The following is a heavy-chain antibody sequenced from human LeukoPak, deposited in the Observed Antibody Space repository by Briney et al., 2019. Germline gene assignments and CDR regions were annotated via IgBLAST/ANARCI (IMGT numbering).Heavy chain of an antibody. CDR1: GYTFTSYW. D-gene: IGHD2/OR15-2a*01. J-gene: IGHJ4*02. CDR3: ARLDMDTTYFDY. CDR2: IYPGDSDT. V-gene: IGHV5-51*01. Sequence: ASVKVSCKASGYTFTSYWIGWVRQMPGKGLEWMGIIYPGDSDTRYSPSFQGQVTISAGRSISTASLQWSSLKASDTAMYYCARLDMDTTYFDYWGQGTLVTVSS.